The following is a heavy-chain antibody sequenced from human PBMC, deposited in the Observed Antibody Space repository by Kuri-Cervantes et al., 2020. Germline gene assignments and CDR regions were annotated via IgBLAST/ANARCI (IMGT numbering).Heavy chain of an antibody. CDR1: GYTFTNFL. CDR2: INPNGGTT. D-gene: IGHD5-18*01. Sequence: ASVKVSCKASGYTFTNFLIHWVRQAPGQGLEWMGLINPNGGTTTYPQKFQGRVTMTRDTSTTTVYMELSSLRLEDTAVYYCAVLRGYTYAFDIWGQGTMVTVSS. J-gene: IGHJ3*02. V-gene: IGHV1-46*01. CDR3: AVLRGYTYAFDI.